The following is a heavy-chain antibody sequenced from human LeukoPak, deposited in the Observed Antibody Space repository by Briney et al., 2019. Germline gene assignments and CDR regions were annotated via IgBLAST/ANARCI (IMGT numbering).Heavy chain of an antibody. CDR3: ARSIAAAGTGGWFAP. CDR1: GGSISSYY. J-gene: IGHJ5*02. Sequence: SETLSLTCTVSGGSISSYYWSWIRQPPGKGLEWIGYIYYSGSTNYNPSLKSRVTISVDTSKNQFSLKLSSVTAADTAVYYCARSIAAAGTGGWFAPWGQGTLVPVSS. V-gene: IGHV4-59*01. D-gene: IGHD6-13*01. CDR2: IYYSGST.